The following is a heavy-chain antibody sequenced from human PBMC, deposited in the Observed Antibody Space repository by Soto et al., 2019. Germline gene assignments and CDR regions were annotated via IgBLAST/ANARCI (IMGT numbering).Heavy chain of an antibody. V-gene: IGHV3-23*01. CDR1: GFTFSSYA. CDR2: ISGSGGST. CDR3: AKLYWSSSVGGYGDYYYYYGMDV. Sequence: EVQLLESGGGLVQPGGSLRLSCAASGFTFSSYAMSWVRQAPGKGLEWVSAISGSGGSTYYADSVKGRFTISRDNSKNTLYLQMNSLRAEDTAVYYCAKLYWSSSVGGYGDYYYYYGMDVWGQGTTVTVSS. J-gene: IGHJ6*02. D-gene: IGHD2-8*02.